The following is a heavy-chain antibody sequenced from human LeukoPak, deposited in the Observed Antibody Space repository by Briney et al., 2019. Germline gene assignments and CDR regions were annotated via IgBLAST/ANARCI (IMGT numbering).Heavy chain of an antibody. CDR1: GFAVSTSF. J-gene: IGHJ4*02. V-gene: IGHV3-7*01. CDR2: IKEDGSEK. Sequence: GGSLRLSCAASGFAVSTSFMGWVRQAPGKGLEWVANIKEDGSEKYYVDSVKGRFTISRDIAKNSLYLQMNSLRAEDTAVYYCARDLYSQYWGQGTLVTVSS. CDR3: ARDLYSQY. D-gene: IGHD2-21*01.